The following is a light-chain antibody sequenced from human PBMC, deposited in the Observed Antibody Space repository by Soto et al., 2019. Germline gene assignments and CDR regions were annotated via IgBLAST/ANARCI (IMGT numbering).Light chain of an antibody. CDR1: QNVSNW. V-gene: IGKV1-5*03. CDR3: QQYSKEST. Sequence: EMTQSPSTLPTSIGDRVTINCRASQNVSNWLAWYQQKPGKAPKLLIYKASRLESGVPSRFSASGSGTDFTLTINSLQSDDFATYCCQQYSKESTFGQGTKLEIK. J-gene: IGKJ2*01. CDR2: KAS.